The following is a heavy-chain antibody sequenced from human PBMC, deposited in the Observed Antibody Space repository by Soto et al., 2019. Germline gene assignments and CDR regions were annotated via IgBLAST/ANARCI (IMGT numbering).Heavy chain of an antibody. CDR3: ARSYYYGSGSYYTRKNAFDI. J-gene: IGHJ3*02. CDR2: ISSNGGST. CDR1: GFTFSNYA. V-gene: IGHV3-64*01. Sequence: GGSLRLSCTASGFTFSNYAMHWVRQAPGKGLEYVSAISSNGGSTYYANSVKGRFTISRDNSKNTLYLQMGSLRAEDMAVYYCARSYYYGSGSYYTRKNAFDIWG. D-gene: IGHD3-10*01.